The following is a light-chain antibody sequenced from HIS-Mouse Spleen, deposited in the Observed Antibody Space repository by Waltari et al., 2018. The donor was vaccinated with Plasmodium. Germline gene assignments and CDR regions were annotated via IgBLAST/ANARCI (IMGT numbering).Light chain of an antibody. V-gene: IGLV2-23*03. J-gene: IGLJ3*02. CDR2: EGS. CDR1: SSDVGSYNL. Sequence: QSALTQPASVSGSPGQSITISCTGTSSDVGSYNLVSWYQPHPGKAPKLMIYEGSKRPSGVSKRFSGSKSGNTAALTISGLQAEDEADYYCCSYAGSSTFVFGGGTKLTVL. CDR3: CSYAGSSTFV.